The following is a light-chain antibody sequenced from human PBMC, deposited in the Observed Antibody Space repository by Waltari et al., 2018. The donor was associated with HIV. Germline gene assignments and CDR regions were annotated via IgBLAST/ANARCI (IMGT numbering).Light chain of an antibody. CDR2: SNN. CDR3: AAWDDSLNGKV. CDR1: SSNIGSNT. J-gene: IGLJ3*02. Sequence: QSVLTQPPSASGTPGQRVTISCSGSSSNIGSNTVNWYQQLPRTAPKLLIYSNNHRPSAVPDLFSGAKSGTSAALAISWLQSEDEADYYCAAWDDSLNGKVFGGGTKLTVL. V-gene: IGLV1-44*01.